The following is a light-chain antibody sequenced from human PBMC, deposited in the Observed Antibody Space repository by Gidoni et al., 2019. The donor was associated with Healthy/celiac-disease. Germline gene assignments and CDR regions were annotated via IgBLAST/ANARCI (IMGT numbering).Light chain of an antibody. CDR3: QQSYSTLFT. CDR2: AAS. CDR1: QSISSY. V-gene: IGKV1-39*01. Sequence: DIQMPQSPSSLSASVGDRVTITCRASQSISSYLNWYQQKPGKAPKLLIYAASSLQSGVPSRFSGNGSGTDFTLTISSLQPEDFATYYCQQSYSTLFTFGPGTKVDIK. J-gene: IGKJ3*01.